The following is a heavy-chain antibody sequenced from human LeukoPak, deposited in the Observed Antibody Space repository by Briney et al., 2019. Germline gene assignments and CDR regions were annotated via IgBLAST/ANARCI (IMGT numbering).Heavy chain of an antibody. D-gene: IGHD6-25*01. CDR1: GGSINSHY. J-gene: IGHJ5*01. Sequence: SETLSLTCTVSGGSINSHYWSWIRHPPGKGLECIGYIYYSGNTKSNPAPSSRATISLDTSKNQFFLKLTSVTAADTAVYYCERDGDSGGWFDSWGQGALVTVSS. CDR3: ERDGDSGGWFDS. V-gene: IGHV4-59*11. CDR2: IYYSGNT.